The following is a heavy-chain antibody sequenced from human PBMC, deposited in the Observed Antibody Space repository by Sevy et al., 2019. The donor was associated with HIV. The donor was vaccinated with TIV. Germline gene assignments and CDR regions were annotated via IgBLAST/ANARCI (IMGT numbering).Heavy chain of an antibody. CDR2: VSYDGSSN. V-gene: IGHV3-30*03. Sequence: GGSLRLSCVGSGFTFRNFGVHWLRQAPGKGLEWLSVVSYDGSSNCYVDSVKGRFIVSRDNSKNTLNLQMNRLRTEDTAVYYCARVGSGAYYYSGVDVWGQGTTVTVSS. CDR1: GFTFRNFG. J-gene: IGHJ6*02. D-gene: IGHD3-10*01. CDR3: ARVGSGAYYYSGVDV.